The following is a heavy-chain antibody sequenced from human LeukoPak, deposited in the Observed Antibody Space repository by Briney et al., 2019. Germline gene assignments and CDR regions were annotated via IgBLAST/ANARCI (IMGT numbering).Heavy chain of an antibody. CDR3: ARDAYRDRYFDS. Sequence: GGSLRLSCAASGFTFSSYWISWVRQAPGKGLEWVANVKHDETEKHYVDSVKGRLTISRDNAKNSVYLQFSALRAEDTAVYYCARDAYRDRYFDSWGQGTLVTVSS. V-gene: IGHV3-7*01. CDR1: GFTFSSYW. CDR2: VKHDETEK. D-gene: IGHD4-11*01. J-gene: IGHJ4*02.